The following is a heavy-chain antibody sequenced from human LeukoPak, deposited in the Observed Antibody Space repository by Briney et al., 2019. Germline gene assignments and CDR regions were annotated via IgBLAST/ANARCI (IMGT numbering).Heavy chain of an antibody. D-gene: IGHD2-15*01. Sequence: SETLSLTCAVYGGSFSGYYWSWVRQPPGKGLEWIGEINHSGSTNYNPSLKSRVTISVDTSKNQFSLKLSSVTAADTAVYYCARATGVGYGMDVWGQGTTVTVSS. V-gene: IGHV4-34*01. CDR3: ARATGVGYGMDV. CDR2: INHSGST. CDR1: GGSFSGYY. J-gene: IGHJ6*02.